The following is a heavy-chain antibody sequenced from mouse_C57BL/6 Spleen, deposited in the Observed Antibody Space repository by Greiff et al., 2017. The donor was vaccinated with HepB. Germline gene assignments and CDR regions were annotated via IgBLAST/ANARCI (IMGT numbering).Heavy chain of an antibody. D-gene: IGHD1-1*01. V-gene: IGHV1-64*01. CDR3: ARSPGYGSTYYYAMDY. CDR1: GYTFTSYW. Sequence: QVQLQQPGAELVKPGASVKLSCKASGYTFTSYWMHWVKQRPGQGLEWIEMIHPNSGSTNYNEKFKSKATLTVDKSSSTAYMQLSSLTSEDSAVYYCARSPGYGSTYYYAMDYWGQGTSVTVSS. CDR2: IHPNSGST. J-gene: IGHJ4*01.